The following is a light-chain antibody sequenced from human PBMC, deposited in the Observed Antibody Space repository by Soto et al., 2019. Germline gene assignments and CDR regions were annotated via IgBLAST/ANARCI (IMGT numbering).Light chain of an antibody. Sequence: ETVMTQSPATLSVSPGERATLSCRASQSVSSNLAWYQQKPGQPPRLLIYDISTRATGIPTRFSGSGSGTEFTLTVSRLEPEEFAVYYCQQYGSSPITVGQGKRLEIK. J-gene: IGKJ5*01. CDR3: QQYGSSPIT. CDR1: QSVSSN. V-gene: IGKV3D-15*01. CDR2: DIS.